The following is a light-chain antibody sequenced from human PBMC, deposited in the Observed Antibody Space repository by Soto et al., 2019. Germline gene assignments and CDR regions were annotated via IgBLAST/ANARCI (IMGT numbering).Light chain of an antibody. CDR1: QSVSSN. J-gene: IGKJ1*01. V-gene: IGKV3D-15*01. CDR2: GAS. CDR3: QQYKNWPPRT. Sequence: EIVMTQSPATLSLSPGERATLSCRASQSVSSNLAWYQQKPGRAPRLLLHGASTSTTGAAASIGSTGGGAEFTLTISSLLYQDAAVDYCQQYKNWPPRTFGQGTKVDIK.